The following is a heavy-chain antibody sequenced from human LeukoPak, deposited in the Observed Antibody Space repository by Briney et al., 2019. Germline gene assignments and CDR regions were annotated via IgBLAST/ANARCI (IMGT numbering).Heavy chain of an antibody. V-gene: IGHV1-2*02. J-gene: IGHJ6*03. CDR2: INPKSGGT. CDR3: ARGVAGSYYYYYMDV. Sequence: ASVKASCKPSGYSPSVDCMCWVRPTPQGRVGWMGWINPKSGGTNYAQKFQGSVTMTRDTSMSTAYMELRRLRSDDTAVYYCARGVAGSYYYYYMDVWGKGTTVTVS. D-gene: IGHD6-19*01. CDR1: GYSPSVDC.